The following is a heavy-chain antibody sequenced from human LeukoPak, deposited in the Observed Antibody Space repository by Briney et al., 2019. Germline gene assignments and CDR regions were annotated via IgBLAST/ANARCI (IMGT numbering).Heavy chain of an antibody. CDR3: AKDIEYSSGWYGFDY. J-gene: IGHJ4*02. D-gene: IGHD6-19*01. CDR2: ISGSGGST. Sequence: PGGSLRLSCAAFGFTFSSYAMSWVRQAPGKGLEWVSAISGSGGSTYYADSVKGRFTISRDNSKNTLYLQMNSLRAEDTAVYYCAKDIEYSSGWYGFDYWGQGTLVTVSS. CDR1: GFTFSSYA. V-gene: IGHV3-23*01.